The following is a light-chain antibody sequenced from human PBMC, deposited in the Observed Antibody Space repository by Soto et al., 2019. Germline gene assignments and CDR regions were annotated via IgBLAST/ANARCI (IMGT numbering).Light chain of an antibody. CDR2: GAS. V-gene: IGKV3-15*01. Sequence: EMVMTQSPATLSVSPGERATLSCRASQSVSTNLAWYQHKTGQPPRLLFYGASTRATGIPARFSGSASGTEFTLTIGSLQSEDFAVYYCQQYYNWPPMYTFGQGNKLEIK. CDR1: QSVSTN. J-gene: IGKJ2*01. CDR3: QQYYNWPPMYT.